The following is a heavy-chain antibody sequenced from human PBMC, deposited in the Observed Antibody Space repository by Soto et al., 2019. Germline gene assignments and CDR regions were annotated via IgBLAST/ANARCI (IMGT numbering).Heavy chain of an antibody. V-gene: IGHV1-46*01. J-gene: IGHJ6*02. CDR3: ARGREFLPLDV. D-gene: IGHD3-10*01. CDR2: INSSGGST. CDR1: RYTFTSYY. Sequence: ASVKVSCKASRYTFTSYYMHWVRQAPGQGLEWMGIINSSGGSTSYAQKFQGRVTMTRDTSTSTVYMELSSLRSEDTAVYYCARGREFLPLDVWGQETTVTVSS.